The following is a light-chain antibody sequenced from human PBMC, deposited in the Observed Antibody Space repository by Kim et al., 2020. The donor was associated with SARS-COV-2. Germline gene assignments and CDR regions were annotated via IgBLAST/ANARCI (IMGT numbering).Light chain of an antibody. CDR1: QGISSY. CDR3: QQLT. CDR2: AAS. V-gene: IGKV1-9*01. J-gene: IGKJ4*01. Sequence: PSFLSASVGDRVTITCRASQGISSYLAWYQQKPGKAPKLLIYAASTLQSGVPSRFSGSGSGTEFTLTISSPQPEDFATYYCQQLTFGGGTKVDIK.